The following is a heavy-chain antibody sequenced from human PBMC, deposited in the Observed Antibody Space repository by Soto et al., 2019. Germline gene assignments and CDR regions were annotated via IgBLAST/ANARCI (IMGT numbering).Heavy chain of an antibody. Sequence: SGPTLVNPTQTLTLTCTFSGFSLSTSGMCVSWIRQPPGKALEWLALIDWDDDKYYSTSLKTRLTISKDTSKNQVVLTMTNMDPVDTATHYCARITIGVAVELFDYWGQGTLVTVSS. J-gene: IGHJ4*02. V-gene: IGHV2-70*01. CDR1: GFSLSTSGMC. CDR3: ARITIGVAVELFDY. D-gene: IGHD1-7*01. CDR2: IDWDDDK.